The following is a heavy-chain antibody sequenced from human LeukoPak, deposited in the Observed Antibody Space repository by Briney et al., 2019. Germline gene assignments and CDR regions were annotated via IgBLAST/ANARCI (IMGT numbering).Heavy chain of an antibody. CDR2: INPSGGST. CDR3: ARGPAAGTDWFDP. D-gene: IGHD6-13*01. V-gene: IGHV1-46*01. Sequence: ASVKVSCKASGYTFTGYYMHWVRQAPGQGLEWMGIINPSGGSTSHAQKFQGRVTMTRDTSTSTVYMELSSLRSEDTAVYYCARGPAAGTDWFDPWGQGTLVTVSS. J-gene: IGHJ5*02. CDR1: GYTFTGYY.